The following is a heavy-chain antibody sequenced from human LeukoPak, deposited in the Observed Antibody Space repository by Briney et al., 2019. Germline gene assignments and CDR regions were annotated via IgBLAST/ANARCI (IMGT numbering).Heavy chain of an antibody. CDR1: VYTLTELS. V-gene: IGHV1-24*01. CDR2: FDPEDGET. D-gene: IGHD6-13*01. J-gene: IGHJ1*01. Sequence: ASVKVSCKVSVYTLTELSMHWVRQAPGKGLEWMGHFDPEDGETIYAQKFQGRVTMTEDTSTNTAYMELSSLRSEDTAVYYCATQQLVRFVLRFQHWGQGTLVTVSS. CDR3: ATQQLVRFVLRFQH.